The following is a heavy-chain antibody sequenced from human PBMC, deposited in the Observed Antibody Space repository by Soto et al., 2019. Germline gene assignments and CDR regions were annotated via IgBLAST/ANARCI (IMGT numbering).Heavy chain of an antibody. CDR1: GFTFSSYG. D-gene: IGHD4-17*01. V-gene: IGHV3-30*18. J-gene: IGHJ3*02. Sequence: GGSLRLSCAASGFTFSSYGMHWVRQAPGKGLEWVAVISYDGSNKYYADSVKGRFTISRDNSKNTLYLQMNSLRAEDTAVYYCAKEQTTVTGDAFDIWGQGTMVTVSS. CDR3: AKEQTTVTGDAFDI. CDR2: ISYDGSNK.